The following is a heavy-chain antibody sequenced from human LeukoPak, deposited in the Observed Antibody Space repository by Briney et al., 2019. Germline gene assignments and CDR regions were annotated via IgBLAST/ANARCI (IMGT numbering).Heavy chain of an antibody. CDR1: GYTFTSYD. CDR3: ARDGSGIAY. CDR2: MSPNSENT. D-gene: IGHD6-25*01. J-gene: IGHJ4*02. V-gene: IGHV1-8*01. Sequence: ASVKVSCKTSGYTFTSYDINWVRQAPGQGLEWMGWMSPNSENTGNAQKFQGRANMTRDSSISTVYMELISLTSEDTAVYYCARDGSGIAYWGQGTLVTVSS.